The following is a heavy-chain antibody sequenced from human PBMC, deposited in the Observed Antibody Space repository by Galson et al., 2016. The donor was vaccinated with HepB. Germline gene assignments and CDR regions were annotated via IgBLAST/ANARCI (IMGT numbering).Heavy chain of an antibody. CDR1: GYTFTNRW. CDR3: AIMGSRGWYQYYYGMDT. V-gene: IGHV5-51*01. Sequence: QSGAEVKKPGESLKISCKAFGYTFTNRWIGWVRQMPGKGLEWMGIIYPGGSDTTYSSSFQGQVTIPVDKSINTAYLQWSSLKASDTATYYCAIMGSRGWYQYYYGMDTWGQGTTVTVSS. D-gene: IGHD6-19*01. CDR2: IYPGGSDT. J-gene: IGHJ6*02.